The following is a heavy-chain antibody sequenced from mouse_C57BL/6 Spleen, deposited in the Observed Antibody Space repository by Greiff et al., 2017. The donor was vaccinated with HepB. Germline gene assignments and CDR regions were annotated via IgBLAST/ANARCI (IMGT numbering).Heavy chain of an antibody. J-gene: IGHJ3*01. CDR1: GFNIKDYY. V-gene: IGHV14-2*01. D-gene: IGHD2-2*01. CDR2: IDPEDGET. CDR3: ARTSRGGGYDDGFAY. Sequence: EVQLQQSGAELVKPGASVKLSCTASGFNIKDYYMHWVKQRTEQGLEWIGRIDPEDGETKYAPNFQGKATITADTSSNTAYLQRSSLTSEDTAVYYCARTSRGGGYDDGFAYWGQGTLVTVSA.